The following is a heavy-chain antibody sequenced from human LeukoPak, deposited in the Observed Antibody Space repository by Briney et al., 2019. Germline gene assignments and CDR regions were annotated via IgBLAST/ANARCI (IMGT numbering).Heavy chain of an antibody. J-gene: IGHJ6*02. CDR1: GYTFTSYD. Sequence: ASVKVSCKASGYTFTSYDINWVRQATGQGLEWMGWMNPNSGNTGYAQKFKGRVTMTRNTSISTAYMELSSLRSEDTAVYYCARDPFQPAPPTWTSMDVWGQGTTVTVSS. CDR3: ARDPFQPAPPTWTSMDV. D-gene: IGHD3/OR15-3a*01. CDR2: MNPNSGNT. V-gene: IGHV1-8*01.